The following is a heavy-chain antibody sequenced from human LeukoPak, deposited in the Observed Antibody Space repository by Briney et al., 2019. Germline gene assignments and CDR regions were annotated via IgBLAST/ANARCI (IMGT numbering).Heavy chain of an antibody. J-gene: IGHJ4*02. CDR1: GYTFTDYY. D-gene: IGHD5-18*01. V-gene: IGHV1-2*02. CDR2: INSNTGDT. Sequence: GASVKVSCKASGYTFTDYYIHWVRQAPGQGPEWGGWINSNTGDTKYAQKFQDRVTLTQDTSISTAYMELSRLESDDTAVFYCARGRWLQLWGDYWGQGTPLTVSS. CDR3: ARGRWLQLWGDY.